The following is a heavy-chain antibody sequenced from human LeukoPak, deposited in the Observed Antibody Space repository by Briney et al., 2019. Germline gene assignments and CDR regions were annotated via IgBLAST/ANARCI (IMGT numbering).Heavy chain of an antibody. J-gene: IGHJ4*02. CDR2: ISWNSGSI. V-gene: IGHV3-9*01. Sequence: PGRSLRLSCTASGFTFGDYAMHWVRHAPGKGLEWVSGISWNSGSIGYADSVKGRFTISRDNAKNSLYLQMNSLRAEDTALYYCAKEQLWGQGTLVTVSS. D-gene: IGHD6-13*01. CDR1: GFTFGDYA. CDR3: AKEQL.